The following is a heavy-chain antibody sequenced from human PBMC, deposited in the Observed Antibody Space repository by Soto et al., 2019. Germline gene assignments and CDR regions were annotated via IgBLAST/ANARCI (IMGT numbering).Heavy chain of an antibody. V-gene: IGHV4-59*01. D-gene: IGHD2-15*01. J-gene: IGHJ4*02. CDR1: GDSISGYY. Sequence: SETLSLTCTVSGDSISGYYWSWIRQPPGKGLQWIGYIYYSGNPNYNPSLKGRVTMSVDTSKNQFSLQVSSVTAADTAVYFCAKYRRTDAEGYSFDYWGQGALVTVFS. CDR2: IYYSGNP. CDR3: AKYRRTDAEGYSFDY.